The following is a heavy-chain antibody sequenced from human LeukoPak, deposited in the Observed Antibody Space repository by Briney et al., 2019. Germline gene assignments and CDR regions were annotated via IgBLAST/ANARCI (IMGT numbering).Heavy chain of an antibody. D-gene: IGHD1-14*01. CDR1: GGSISSHY. Sequence: SETLSLTCTVSGGSISSHYWSWIRQPPGKGLEWIGEINHSGSTNYNPSLKSRVTISVDTSKNQFSLKLSSVTAADTAVYYCAREPNYYYYYYGMDVWGQGTTVTVSS. CDR3: AREPNYYYYYYGMDV. V-gene: IGHV4-34*01. CDR2: INHSGST. J-gene: IGHJ6*02.